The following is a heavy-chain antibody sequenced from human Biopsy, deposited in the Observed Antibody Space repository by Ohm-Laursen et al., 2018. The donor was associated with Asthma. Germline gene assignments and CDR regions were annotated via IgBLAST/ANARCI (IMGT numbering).Heavy chain of an antibody. CDR3: AREGVAGTHIED. D-gene: IGHD6-19*01. Sequence: SLRLSCTASGLTFRNYGMHWVRQAPGKGLEWVALISFDGSTKYFADSVKGRFTISRDNSKNTLSLQMNSLTAEDTAVYYCAREGVAGTHIEDWGQGTLVTVSS. V-gene: IGHV3-30*03. J-gene: IGHJ4*02. CDR1: GLTFRNYG. CDR2: ISFDGSTK.